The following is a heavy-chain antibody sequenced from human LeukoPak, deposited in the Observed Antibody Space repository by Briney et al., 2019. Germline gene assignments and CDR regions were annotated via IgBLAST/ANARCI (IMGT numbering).Heavy chain of an antibody. D-gene: IGHD1-26*01. J-gene: IGHJ5*02. CDR3: ARDLSGSYGIDP. V-gene: IGHV4-59*01. CDR1: GGSISSYY. Sequence: SETLSLTCTVSGGSISSYYWSWIRQPPGRGLEWIGYIYYSGSTNYNPSLKSRVTISVDTSKNQFSLKLSSVTAADTAVYYCARDLSGSYGIDPWGQGTLVTVSS. CDR2: IYYSGST.